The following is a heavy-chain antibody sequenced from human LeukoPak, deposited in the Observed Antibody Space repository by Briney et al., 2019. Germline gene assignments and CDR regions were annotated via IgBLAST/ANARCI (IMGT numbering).Heavy chain of an antibody. J-gene: IGHJ4*02. Sequence: GASVKVSCKASGYTFTSYAMKWVRQASGQGLEWMGWINTNTGNPTYAQGFTGRFVFSLDTSVGTAYLQISSLKAEDTAVYYCARWHGMGHGYDLHYWGQGTLVTVSS. CDR2: INTNTGNP. V-gene: IGHV7-4-1*02. CDR3: ARWHGMGHGYDLHY. D-gene: IGHD5-12*01. CDR1: GYTFTSYA.